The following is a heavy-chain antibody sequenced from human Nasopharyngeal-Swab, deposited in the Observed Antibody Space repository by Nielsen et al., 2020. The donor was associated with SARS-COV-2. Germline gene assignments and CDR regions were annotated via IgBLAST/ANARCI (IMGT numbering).Heavy chain of an antibody. V-gene: IGHV3-15*01. CDR2: IKSKTDGGTT. CDR1: GFTFSNAW. J-gene: IGHJ6*02. Sequence: GESLKISCAASGFTFSNAWMSRVRQAPGKGLEWVGRIKSKTDGGTTDYAAPVKGRFTISRDDSKNTLYLQMNSLKTEDTAVYYCTTDLLGAGAYYYYGMDVWGQGTTVTVSS. CDR3: TTDLLGAGAYYYYGMDV. D-gene: IGHD6-19*01.